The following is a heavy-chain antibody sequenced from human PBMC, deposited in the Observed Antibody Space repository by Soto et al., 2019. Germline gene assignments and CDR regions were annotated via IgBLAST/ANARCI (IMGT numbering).Heavy chain of an antibody. CDR2: ISYDGSNK. CDR1: GFTFSSYA. CDR3: ASGDYYDSSGYPY. V-gene: IGHV3-30-3*01. D-gene: IGHD3-22*01. J-gene: IGHJ4*02. Sequence: QVQLVESGGGVVQPGRSLRLSCAASGFTFSSYAMHWVRQAPGKGLEWVAVISYDGSNKYYADSVKGRFTISRDNSKNTLYLQMNSLRAEDTAVYYCASGDYYDSSGYPYWGQGTLVTVSS.